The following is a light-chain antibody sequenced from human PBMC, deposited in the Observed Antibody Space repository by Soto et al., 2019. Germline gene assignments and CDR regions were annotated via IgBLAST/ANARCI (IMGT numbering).Light chain of an antibody. CDR2: GVS. Sequence: DIVLTQTPLSLSVTPGQPASISCKSSQSLVYSNGKTYLYWYLMKPGQPPQLLIYGVSNRSSGVPDRFSGSGSRTDFTLKISRVEAEDVGIYYCMKTVQFKWTFGQGTKVEIK. J-gene: IGKJ1*01. V-gene: IGKV2D-29*01. CDR3: MKTVQFKWT. CDR1: QSLVYSNGKTY.